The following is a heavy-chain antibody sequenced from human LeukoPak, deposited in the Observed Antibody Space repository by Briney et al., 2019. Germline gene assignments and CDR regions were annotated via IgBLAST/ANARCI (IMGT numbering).Heavy chain of an antibody. V-gene: IGHV4-38-2*02. D-gene: IGHD1-26*01. J-gene: IGHJ4*02. CDR1: GYSISSGYY. CDR2: IYHGGNT. CDR3: ASPIVGATVASDY. Sequence: PSETLSLTCTVSGYSISSGYYWGWIRQPPGKGLEWIGSIYHGGNTYYNPSLKSRVTISVDMSKNQFSLKLSSVTAADTAVYYCASPIVGATVASDYWGQGTLVTVSS.